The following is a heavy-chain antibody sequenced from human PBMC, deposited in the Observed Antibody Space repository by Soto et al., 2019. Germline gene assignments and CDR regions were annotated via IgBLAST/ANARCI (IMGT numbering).Heavy chain of an antibody. Sequence: SGSLSLTCTFSGGSVTSDEDEWSWIRQSPGKGLEWIGYISNSGSTGYNPSLKTRLSMSVDRSKNQFTLRLTSVTAAATAVYFCATESASTYGYFDYWGQGTQVTVSS. V-gene: IGHV4-30-4*01. D-gene: IGHD3-10*01. J-gene: IGHJ4*02. CDR3: ATESASTYGYFDY. CDR1: GGSVTSDEDE. CDR2: ISNSGST.